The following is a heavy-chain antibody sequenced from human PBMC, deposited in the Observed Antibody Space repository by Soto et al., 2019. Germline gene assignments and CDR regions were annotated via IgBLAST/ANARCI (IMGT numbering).Heavy chain of an antibody. CDR3: ARAISGYVT. CDR2: INTGNGNT. D-gene: IGHD5-12*01. J-gene: IGHJ5*02. CDR1: GITSTTYA. Sequence: QVQLVQSGAEVKKPGASVKVSCKASGITSTTYAIHWVRQAPGQGLEWMGWINTGNGNTRYSQRFLGRVSLTTDTSTSTASMDLSRLTSEDTAVYSCARAISGYVTWGQGTLITVSS. V-gene: IGHV1-3*04.